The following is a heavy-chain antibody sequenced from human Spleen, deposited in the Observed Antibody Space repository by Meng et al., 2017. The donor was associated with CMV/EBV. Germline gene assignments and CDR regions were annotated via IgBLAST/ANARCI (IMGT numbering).Heavy chain of an antibody. Sequence: GGSLRLSCAAYGFTLSSYTMHWVRQAPGKGLEWVSSVSSSGTYISYADSVKGRFTVSRDIAKISLYLQMNSLRAEDTAVYYCARAEGWFDPWGQGTLVTVSS. CDR3: ARAEGWFDP. CDR2: VSSSGTYI. CDR1: GFTLSSYT. J-gene: IGHJ5*02. V-gene: IGHV3-21*04.